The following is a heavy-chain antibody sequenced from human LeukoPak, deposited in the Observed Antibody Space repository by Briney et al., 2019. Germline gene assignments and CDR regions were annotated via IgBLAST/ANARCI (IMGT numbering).Heavy chain of an antibody. D-gene: IGHD3-3*01. CDR2: INRDGSST. CDR3: ARQTNDLPDY. J-gene: IGHJ4*02. Sequence: GGSLRLSCAASGFTFSSYWMHWVRQAPGKGLVWVSRINRDGSSTSYADSVKGRFTISRDNAKNTLYLRMNSLRVEDTAVYYCARQTNDLPDYWGQGTLVTVSS. CDR1: GFTFSSYW. V-gene: IGHV3-74*01.